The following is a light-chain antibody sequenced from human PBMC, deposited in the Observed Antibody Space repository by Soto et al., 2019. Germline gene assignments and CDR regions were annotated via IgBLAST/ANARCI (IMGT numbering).Light chain of an antibody. CDR1: SSNIGSDS. Sequence: QLVLTQPPSASGTPGQRVTISCSGSSSNIGSDSVSWFHQLPGTAPKLLIYNNNQRPSGVPDRFSGSKSGTSASLAISELQSEDEADYYCAAWDDSLNGHVVFGGGTKLTVL. J-gene: IGLJ2*01. CDR3: AAWDDSLNGHVV. CDR2: NNN. V-gene: IGLV1-44*01.